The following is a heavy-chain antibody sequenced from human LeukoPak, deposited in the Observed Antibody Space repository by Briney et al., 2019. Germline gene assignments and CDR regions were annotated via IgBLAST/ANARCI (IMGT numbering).Heavy chain of an antibody. V-gene: IGHV1-46*02. J-gene: IGHJ4*02. Sequence: GASVKVSCEASGYTFNNHYMYWVRQAPGQGLEWMGVINPSGGSTSYAQKFQGRVTMTRDTSTRTVYMEVNSLRSEDTAVYYCARQGTYSSAIGMGYWGQGTLGTVSS. CDR3: ARQGTYSSAIGMGY. CDR1: GYTFNNHY. CDR2: INPSGGST. D-gene: IGHD6-19*01.